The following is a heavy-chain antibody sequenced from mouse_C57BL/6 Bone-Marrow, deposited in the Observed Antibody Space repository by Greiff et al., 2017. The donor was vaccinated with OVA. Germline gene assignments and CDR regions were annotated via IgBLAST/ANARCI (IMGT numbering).Heavy chain of an antibody. Sequence: DVMLVESGGGLVKPGGSLKLSCAASGFTFSDYGMHWVRQAPEKGLEWVAYISSGSSTIYYADTVKGQFTISRDNAKNTLFLQMTSLRSEDTAMYYCATGYGGAWFAYWGQGTLVTVSA. CDR3: ATGYGGAWFAY. CDR2: ISSGSSTI. V-gene: IGHV5-17*01. CDR1: GFTFSDYG. J-gene: IGHJ3*01. D-gene: IGHD2-2*01.